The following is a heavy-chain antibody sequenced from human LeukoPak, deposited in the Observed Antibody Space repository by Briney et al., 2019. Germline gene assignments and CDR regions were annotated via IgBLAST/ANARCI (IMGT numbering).Heavy chain of an antibody. J-gene: IGHJ3*02. V-gene: IGHV4-31*03. CDR2: SYYSGRT. CDR1: GGSISSGGYY. D-gene: IGHD3-22*01. CDR3: ARDSTKFASPSYYYDSSGYEVGAFDI. Sequence: SQTLSLTCTVSGGSISSGGYYWSWHRQHPGKGREWVGYSYYSGRTYYNPSLKRRVNISVNTSKNQFSLKESSVTAGEAVGYYCARDSTKFASPSYYYDSSGYEVGAFDIWGQGTMVTVSS.